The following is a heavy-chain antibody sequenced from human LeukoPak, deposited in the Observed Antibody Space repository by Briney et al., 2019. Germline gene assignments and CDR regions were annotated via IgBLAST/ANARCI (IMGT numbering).Heavy chain of an antibody. J-gene: IGHJ3*02. CDR1: GGSISSYY. V-gene: IGHV4-59*01. CDR3: ARRRYDFWSGYSTDAFVI. CDR2: IYYSGST. Sequence: SETLSLTCTVSGGSISSYYWSWIRQPPGKGLEWIGYIYYSGSTNYNPSLKSRVTISVDTSKNQFSLKLSSVTAADTAVYYCARRRYDFWSGYSTDAFVIWGQGTMVTVSS. D-gene: IGHD3-3*01.